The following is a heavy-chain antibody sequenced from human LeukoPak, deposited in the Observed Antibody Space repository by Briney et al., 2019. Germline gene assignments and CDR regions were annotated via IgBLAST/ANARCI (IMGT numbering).Heavy chain of an antibody. CDR3: ARDGVGYCSSTSCYYYYYIDV. D-gene: IGHD2-2*01. J-gene: IGHJ6*03. V-gene: IGHV1-18*01. CDR2: ISAYNGNT. Sequence: ASVKVSCKASGYTFTSYGISWVRQAPGQGLEWMGWISAYNGNTNYAQKLQGRVTMTTDTSTSTAYMELRSLRSDDTAVYYCARDGVGYCSSTSCYYYYYIDVWGKGTTVTVSS. CDR1: GYTFTSYG.